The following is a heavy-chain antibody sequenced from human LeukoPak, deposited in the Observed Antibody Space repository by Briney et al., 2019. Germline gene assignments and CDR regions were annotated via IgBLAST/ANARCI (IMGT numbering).Heavy chain of an antibody. D-gene: IGHD6-19*01. CDR2: INPNSGGT. V-gene: IGHV1-2*06. J-gene: IGHJ4*02. CDR1: GYTFTGYY. CDR3: ASSGWYEEDTFDY. Sequence: SVKVTCKASGYTFTGYYMHWVRQAPGQGLEWMGRINPNSGGTNYAQKFQGRVTMTRDTSISTAYMELSRLRSDDTAVYYCASSGWYEEDTFDYWGQGTLVTVSS.